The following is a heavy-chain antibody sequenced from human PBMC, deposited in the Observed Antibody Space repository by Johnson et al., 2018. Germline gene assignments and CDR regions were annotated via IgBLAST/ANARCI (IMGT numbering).Heavy chain of an antibody. CDR1: GFAFGDYA. CDR3: TSRSIVADTVGHIEQ. D-gene: IGHD5-12*01. V-gene: IGHV3-49*05. CDR2: IRSKGYGGTT. Sequence: VQLVQAGGGLVKPGRSLRLSCSTSGFAFGDYAMTWFRQAPGKGLEWVGFIRSKGYGGTTEYAASVQGRFSISSDDSKRIAYLQRNSLKTEDTAVYYCTSRSIVADTVGHIEQWGQGTLVTVSS. J-gene: IGHJ4*02.